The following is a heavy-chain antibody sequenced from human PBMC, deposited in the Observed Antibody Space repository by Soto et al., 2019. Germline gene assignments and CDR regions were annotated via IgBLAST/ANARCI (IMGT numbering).Heavy chain of an antibody. V-gene: IGHV3-23*01. Sequence: GGSLRLSCAASGFTFSSYAMSWVRQAPGKGLEWVSAISGSGGSTYYADSVKGRFTISRDNSKNTLYLQMNSLRAEDTAVYYCAAQDIVVVVAATITLGDYWGQGTLVTVSS. CDR3: AAQDIVVVVAATITLGDY. CDR1: GFTFSSYA. CDR2: ISGSGGST. J-gene: IGHJ4*02. D-gene: IGHD2-15*01.